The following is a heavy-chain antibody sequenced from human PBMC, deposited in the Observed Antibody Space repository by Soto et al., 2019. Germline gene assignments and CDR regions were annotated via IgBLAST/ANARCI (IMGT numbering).Heavy chain of an antibody. CDR2: ISWNSGSI. V-gene: IGHV3-9*01. Sequence: PGGSLRLSCAASGFTFDDYAMHWVRQAPGKGLEWVSGISWNSGSIGYADSVKGRFTISRDNAKNSLYLQMNSLRAEDTALYYCAKDIGYYDSSPYYYYYYGMDVWGQGTTVTVSS. CDR1: GFTFDDYA. D-gene: IGHD3-22*01. J-gene: IGHJ6*02. CDR3: AKDIGYYDSSPYYYYYYGMDV.